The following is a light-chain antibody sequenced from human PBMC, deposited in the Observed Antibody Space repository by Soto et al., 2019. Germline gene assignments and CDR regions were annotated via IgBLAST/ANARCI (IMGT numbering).Light chain of an antibody. CDR2: DAS. V-gene: IGKV1-33*01. J-gene: IGKJ4*01. CDR1: QDIKNY. Sequence: DIQITQSPSSLSASVGYRFTITCQASQDIKNYLNWYQQKSGKAPKLLIYDASDLETGVPSRFSGSGSGTDFTFTINSLQPEDIATYYCQQYDNLPLTFGGGTTVDIK. CDR3: QQYDNLPLT.